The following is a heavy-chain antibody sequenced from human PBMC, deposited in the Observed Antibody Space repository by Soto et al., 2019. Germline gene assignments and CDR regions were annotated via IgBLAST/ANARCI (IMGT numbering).Heavy chain of an antibody. D-gene: IGHD3-10*01. V-gene: IGHV3-74*01. J-gene: IGHJ4*02. CDR1: GLTFSSYW. CDR3: VSGLDGDN. Sequence: EVQLVESGGDLVQPGGSLRLSCAVSGLTFSSYWMHWVRQAPGKGLEWVSRIDSDGSRTNYADSVKGRFTISRDNAKNTLYLQMNSLRADDTAVYYCVSGLDGDNWDQGTLVIVSS. CDR2: IDSDGSRT.